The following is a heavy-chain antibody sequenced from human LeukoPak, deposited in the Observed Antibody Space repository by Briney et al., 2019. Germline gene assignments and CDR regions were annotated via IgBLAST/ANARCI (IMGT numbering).Heavy chain of an antibody. CDR1: GYTFTVYY. V-gene: IGHV1-2*02. CDR3: ARDRGSGSYYNGGADY. Sequence: ASVKVSSMPSGYTFTVYYMHGVRQAPGQGREWVGWINLNSGGTNYAQKVQGKVTMTRDTSISTAYMELSRLRSDDTAVSYWARDRGSGSYYNGGADYWGQGTLVTVSS. D-gene: IGHD3-10*01. J-gene: IGHJ4*02. CDR2: INLNSGGT.